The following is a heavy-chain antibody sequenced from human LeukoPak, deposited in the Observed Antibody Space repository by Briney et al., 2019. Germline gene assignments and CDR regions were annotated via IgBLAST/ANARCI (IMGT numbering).Heavy chain of an antibody. Sequence: SETLSLTCTVSNYSISSGYYWTWIRQPPGKGLERIGYIDHSGSTNYNPSLKSRVTISSDTSKNQFSLQLTSVTAADTAVYYCARLKATVSIHAYFDYWGQGTLVTVPS. CDR3: ARLKATVSIHAYFDY. D-gene: IGHD4-17*01. V-gene: IGHV4-59*01. J-gene: IGHJ4*02. CDR1: NYSISSGYY. CDR2: IDHSGST.